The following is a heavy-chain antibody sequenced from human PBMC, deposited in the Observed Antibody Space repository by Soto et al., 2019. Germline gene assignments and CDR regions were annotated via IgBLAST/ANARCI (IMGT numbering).Heavy chain of an antibody. CDR1: GGTFSSYA. V-gene: IGHV1-69*13. Sequence: WASVKVSCKASGGTFSSYAISWVRQAPGQGLEWMGGIIPIFGTANYAQKFQGRVTITADESTSTAYMELSSLRSEDTAVYYCASGLDTVGRLGYYYGMDVWGQGTTVTVSS. J-gene: IGHJ6*02. CDR3: ASGLDTVGRLGYYYGMDV. D-gene: IGHD5-12*01. CDR2: IIPIFGTA.